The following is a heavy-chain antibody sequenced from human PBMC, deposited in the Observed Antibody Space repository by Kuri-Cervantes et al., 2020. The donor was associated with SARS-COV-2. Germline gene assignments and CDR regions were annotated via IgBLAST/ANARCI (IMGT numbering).Heavy chain of an antibody. V-gene: IGHV3-48*03. D-gene: IGHD6-13*01. CDR2: ISSSGSTI. J-gene: IGHJ4*02. Sequence: GGSLRLSCAASGFTFSSYEMNWVRQAPGKGLEWVSYISSSGSTIYYADSVKGRFTISRDNAKNSLYLQMNSLRAEDTAVYYCARLPGIAAAAPEGYYFDYWGQGTLVTVSS. CDR3: ARLPGIAAAAPEGYYFDY. CDR1: GFTFSSYE.